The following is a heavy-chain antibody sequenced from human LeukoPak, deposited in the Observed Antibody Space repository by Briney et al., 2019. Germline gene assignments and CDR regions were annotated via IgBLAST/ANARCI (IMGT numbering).Heavy chain of an antibody. Sequence: GGSLRLSCAASGLTFSSYSMSWVRQAPGKGLEWVANIKQDGSEKYYVDSVKGRFTISRDNAKNSLYLQMNSLRAEDTAVYYCARDTYYGSGSYSDYWGQGTLVTVSS. CDR2: IKQDGSEK. CDR1: GLTFSSYS. D-gene: IGHD3-10*01. V-gene: IGHV3-7*01. CDR3: ARDTYYGSGSYSDY. J-gene: IGHJ4*02.